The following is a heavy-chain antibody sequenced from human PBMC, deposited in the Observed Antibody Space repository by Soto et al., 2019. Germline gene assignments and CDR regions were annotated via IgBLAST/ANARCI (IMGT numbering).Heavy chain of an antibody. CDR2: ISTYNGNT. Sequence: ASVKVSCKASGYMFTSYGISWVRQAPGQGPEWMGWISTYNGNTNYAQKHQGRVTMTTDTSTSTAYMELKSLRSDDTAVYYCARDLGIAVAGLFQDWGQGTLVTVS. V-gene: IGHV1-18*01. D-gene: IGHD6-19*01. J-gene: IGHJ1*01. CDR1: GYMFTSYG. CDR3: ARDLGIAVAGLFQD.